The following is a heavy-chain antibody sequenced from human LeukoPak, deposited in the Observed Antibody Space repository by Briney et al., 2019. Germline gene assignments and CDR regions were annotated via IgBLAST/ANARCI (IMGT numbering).Heavy chain of an antibody. CDR3: ARDLMITFGPDYYYYGMDV. CDR2: IKEDGSEK. Sequence: SGGSLRLSCAASGFIFTDYWMYWVRQAPGRGLAWVANIKEDGSEKNYVDSVKGRFTISRDNAKNSVYLQMNSLRVEDTAVYYCARDLMITFGPDYYYYGMDVWGQGTTVTVSS. CDR1: GFIFTDYW. D-gene: IGHD3-16*01. J-gene: IGHJ6*02. V-gene: IGHV3-7*01.